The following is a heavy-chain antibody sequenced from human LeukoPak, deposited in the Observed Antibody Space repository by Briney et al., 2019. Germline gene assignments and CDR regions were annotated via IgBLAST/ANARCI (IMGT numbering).Heavy chain of an antibody. CDR1: AFIFSGHW. Sequence: PGGSLRLSCEGSAFIFSGHWMNWVRQAPGKGLEWVAVISYDGSNKYYADSVKGRFTISRDNSKNTLYLQMNSLRAEDTAVYYCAIKSGSYPGSYFDYWGQGTLVTVSS. CDR3: AIKSGSYPGSYFDY. CDR2: ISYDGSNK. V-gene: IGHV3-30*03. J-gene: IGHJ4*02. D-gene: IGHD1-26*01.